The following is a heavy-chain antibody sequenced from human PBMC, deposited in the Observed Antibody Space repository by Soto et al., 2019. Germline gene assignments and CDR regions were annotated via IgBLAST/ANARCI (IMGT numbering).Heavy chain of an antibody. Sequence: GGSLRLSCAASGFTFDDYAMHWVRQAPGKGLEWVSGISWNSGSIGYADSVKGRFTISRDNAKNSLYLQMNSLRAEDTALYYCAKDRLTTVVTPYYFDYWGQGTLVTVSS. CDR1: GFTFDDYA. CDR2: ISWNSGSI. CDR3: AKDRLTTVVTPYYFDY. D-gene: IGHD4-17*01. J-gene: IGHJ4*02. V-gene: IGHV3-9*01.